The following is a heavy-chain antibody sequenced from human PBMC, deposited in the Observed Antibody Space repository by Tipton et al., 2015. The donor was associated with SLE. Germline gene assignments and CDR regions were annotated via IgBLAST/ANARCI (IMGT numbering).Heavy chain of an antibody. CDR1: GGSISSSSYY. CDR2: IYYGGST. D-gene: IGHD6-13*01. J-gene: IGHJ4*02. Sequence: TLSLTCTVSGGSISSSSYYWGWIRQPPGKGLEWIASIYYGGSTYYNPPLKSRITMSVDTSKNQFSLKLSSVTAADTAVYYCAKYRSSWYYFDYWDQGTLVTVSS. V-gene: IGHV4-39*01. CDR3: AKYRSSWYYFDY.